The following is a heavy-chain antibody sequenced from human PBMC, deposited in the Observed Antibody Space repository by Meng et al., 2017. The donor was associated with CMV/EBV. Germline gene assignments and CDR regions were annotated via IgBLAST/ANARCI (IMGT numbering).Heavy chain of an antibody. V-gene: IGHV3-11*01. Sequence: ASGFTFSDYYMSWIRQAPGKGLEWVSYISSSGSTIYYADSVKGRFTISKDNAKNSLYLQMNSLRAEDTAVYYCARGGRGSSSWPLDYWGQETPVTVSS. CDR2: ISSSGSTI. CDR3: ARGGRGSSSWPLDY. CDR1: GFTFSDYY. D-gene: IGHD6-13*01. J-gene: IGHJ4*02.